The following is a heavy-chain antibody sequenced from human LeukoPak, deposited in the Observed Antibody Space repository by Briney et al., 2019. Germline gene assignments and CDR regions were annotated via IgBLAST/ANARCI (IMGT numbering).Heavy chain of an antibody. D-gene: IGHD2-15*01. J-gene: IGHJ6*02. Sequence: AASVKVSCKASGGTFSSYAISWVRQAPGQGLEWMGGIIPIFGTANYAQKFQGRVTITADESTSTAYMELSSLRSEDTAVYYCARGPDCSGGSCYYYYGMDVSGQGTTVTVSS. CDR3: ARGPDCSGGSCYYYYGMDV. CDR2: IIPIFGTA. V-gene: IGHV1-69*13. CDR1: GGTFSSYA.